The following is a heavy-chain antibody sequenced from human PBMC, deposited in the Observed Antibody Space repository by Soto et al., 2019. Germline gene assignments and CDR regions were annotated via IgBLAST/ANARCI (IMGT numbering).Heavy chain of an antibody. CDR3: ARSTNGVCYGCMDV. J-gene: IGHJ6*02. CDR2: IYTSGST. D-gene: IGHD2-8*01. CDR1: GGSISSHY. Sequence: PSETLSLTCTVSGGSISSHYWSWIRQPAGKGLEWIGRIYTSGSTNYNPSLKSRVTMSVDTSKNQFSLKLSSVTAADTAVYYCARSTNGVCYGCMDVWGQGTTVTVSS. V-gene: IGHV4-4*07.